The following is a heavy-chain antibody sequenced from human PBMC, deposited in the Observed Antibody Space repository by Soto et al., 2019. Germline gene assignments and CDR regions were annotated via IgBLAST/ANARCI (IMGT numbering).Heavy chain of an antibody. CDR3: ARDYRGTVVNYDAFDI. CDR2: IIPIFGTA. D-gene: IGHD2-21*01. J-gene: IGHJ3*02. CDR1: GYTFTTYP. V-gene: IGHV1-69*13. Sequence: SVKVSCKASGYTFTTYPILWVRQAPGQGLEWMGGIIPIFGTANYAQKFQGRVTITADESTSTAYMELSSLRSEDTAVYYCARDYRGTVVNYDAFDIWGQGTMVTVSS.